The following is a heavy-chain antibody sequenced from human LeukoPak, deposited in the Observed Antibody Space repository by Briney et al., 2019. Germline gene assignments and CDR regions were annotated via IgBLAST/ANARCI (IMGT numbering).Heavy chain of an antibody. CDR1: GGSISSYY. CDR2: IYYSGST. CDR3: ARAVSSRTNWYFDL. Sequence: SETLSLTCTVSGGSISSYYWSWMRQPPGRGLEWIGYIYYSGSTNYNPSLKSRVTISVDTSKNQFSLKLSSVTAADPAVYYCARAVSSRTNWYFDLWGRGTLVTVSS. V-gene: IGHV4-59*01. J-gene: IGHJ2*01. D-gene: IGHD2-2*01.